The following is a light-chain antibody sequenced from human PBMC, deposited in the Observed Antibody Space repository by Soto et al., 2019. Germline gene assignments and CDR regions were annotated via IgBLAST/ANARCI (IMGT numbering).Light chain of an antibody. V-gene: IGLV2-14*01. Sequence: QSALTQPASVSGSPGQSIAISCTGTSSDVGAYNYVSWYQQHPAKAPKLMIYDVTNRPSGVSDRFSGSKSGNTASLTISGLKVKDEGDYNCIVHTTNRTYVLGGGPKVTVI. J-gene: IGLJ1*01. CDR3: IVHTTNRTYV. CDR2: DVT. CDR1: SSDVGAYNY.